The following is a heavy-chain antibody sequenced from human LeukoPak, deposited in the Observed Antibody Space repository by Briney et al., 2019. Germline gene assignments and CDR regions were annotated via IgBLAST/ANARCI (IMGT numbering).Heavy chain of an antibody. CDR2: ISTSGTTE. D-gene: IGHD1-26*01. CDR1: GFTFNSYE. CDR3: ARGEQLNYFAY. V-gene: IGHV3-48*03. Sequence: GGSLRLSCAASGFTFNSYEMSWVRQAPGKGLEWVSYISTSGTTEKYADSVKGRFTISRDNAKNSLYLQMYSLRAEDTAVYYCARGEQLNYFAYWGQGALVTVSS. J-gene: IGHJ4*02.